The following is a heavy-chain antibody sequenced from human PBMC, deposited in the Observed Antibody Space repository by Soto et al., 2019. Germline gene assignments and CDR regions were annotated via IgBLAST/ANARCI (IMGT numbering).Heavy chain of an antibody. J-gene: IGHJ4*02. V-gene: IGHV5-51*01. D-gene: IGHD6-19*01. Sequence: PGESLKISCKGSGYSFTSYWIGWVRQMPGKGLEWMGIIYPGDSDTRYSPSFQGQVTISADKSISSAYLQWSSLKASDTAMYYCARQEEQWLATPIYYFDYWGQGTLVTVSS. CDR2: IYPGDSDT. CDR1: GYSFTSYW. CDR3: ARQEEQWLATPIYYFDY.